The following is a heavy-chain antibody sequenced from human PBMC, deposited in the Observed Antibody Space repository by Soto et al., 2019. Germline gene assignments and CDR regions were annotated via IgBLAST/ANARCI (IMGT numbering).Heavy chain of an antibody. CDR2: IYHSGST. Sequence: SETLSLTCAVSGGSISSGGYSWSWIRQPPGKGLEWIGYIYHSGSTYYNPSLKSRATISVDRSKNQFSLKLSSVTAADTAVYYCARAGDSSGPVALGYWGQGTLVTVSS. D-gene: IGHD6-19*01. V-gene: IGHV4-30-2*01. CDR3: ARAGDSSGPVALGY. CDR1: GGSISSGGYS. J-gene: IGHJ4*02.